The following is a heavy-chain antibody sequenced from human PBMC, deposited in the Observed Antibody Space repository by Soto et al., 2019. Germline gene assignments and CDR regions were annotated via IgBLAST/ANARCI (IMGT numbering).Heavy chain of an antibody. J-gene: IGHJ4*02. Sequence: PSETLSLTCTVSGGSISSYYWSWIRQPPGKGLEWIGYIYYSGSTNYNPSLKSRVTISVDTSKNQFSLKLSSVTAADTAVYYCARTDYDYIIDYWGQGTLVTVSS. V-gene: IGHV4-59*01. D-gene: IGHD3-16*01. CDR3: ARTDYDYIIDY. CDR2: IYYSGST. CDR1: GGSISSYY.